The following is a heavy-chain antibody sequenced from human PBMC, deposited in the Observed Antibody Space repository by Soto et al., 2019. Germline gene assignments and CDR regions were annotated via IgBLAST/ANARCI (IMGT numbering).Heavy chain of an antibody. CDR2: ISYDGSNK. CDR3: AKGFRYYYDSSGYPSDY. D-gene: IGHD3-22*01. CDR1: GFTFSSYG. Sequence: PGGSMRLSCAASGFTFSSYGMHWVRQAPGKGLEWVAVISYDGSNKYYADSVKGRFTISRDNSKNTLYLQMNSLRAEDTAVYYCAKGFRYYYDSSGYPSDYWGQGTLVTV. V-gene: IGHV3-30*18. J-gene: IGHJ4*02.